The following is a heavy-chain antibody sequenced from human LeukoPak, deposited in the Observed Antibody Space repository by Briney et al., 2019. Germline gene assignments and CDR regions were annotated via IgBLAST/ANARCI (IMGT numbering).Heavy chain of an antibody. CDR1: GFTFSSYA. CDR3: ARDRIADLGWFDP. D-gene: IGHD7-27*01. J-gene: IGHJ5*02. Sequence: PGRSLRLSCAASGFTFSSYAMHWVRQAPGKGLEWVAVISYDGSNRYYADSVKGRFTISRDNSKNTLYLQMNSLRAEDTAVYYCARDRIADLGWFDPWGQGTLVTVSS. V-gene: IGHV3-30*04. CDR2: ISYDGSNR.